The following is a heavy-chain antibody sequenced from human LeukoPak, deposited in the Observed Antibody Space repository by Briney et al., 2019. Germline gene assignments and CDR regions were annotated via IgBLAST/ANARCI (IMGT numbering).Heavy chain of an antibody. D-gene: IGHD4-17*01. V-gene: IGHV4-39*07. Sequence: PSETLSLTCTVSGGSISSSSYYWGWIRQPPGKGLEWIGSIYYSGSTYYNPSLKSRVTISVDTSKNQFSLKLSSVTAADTAVYYCARDPNGEGPTIFFDYWGQGTLVSVSS. CDR2: IYYSGST. CDR1: GGSISSSSYY. J-gene: IGHJ4*02. CDR3: ARDPNGEGPTIFFDY.